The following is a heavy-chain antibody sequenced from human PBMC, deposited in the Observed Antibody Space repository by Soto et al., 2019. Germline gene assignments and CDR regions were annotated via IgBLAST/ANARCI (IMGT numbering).Heavy chain of an antibody. V-gene: IGHV3-48*01. J-gene: IGHJ3*02. CDR2: ISSSSNTI. CDR3: ARDNEGYCRRTSCLDASDI. CDR1: AGTPSPCS. Sequence: ASAGTPSPCSVNVCRQLPGKETYCVSYISSSSNTIYYADSVKGRFTISRDNAKNSLYLQMNSLRAEDTAVYYCARDNEGYCRRTSCLDASDI. D-gene: IGHD2-2*01.